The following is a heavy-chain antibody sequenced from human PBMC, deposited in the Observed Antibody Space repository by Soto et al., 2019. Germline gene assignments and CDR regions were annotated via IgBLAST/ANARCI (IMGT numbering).Heavy chain of an antibody. V-gene: IGHV3-15*01. CDR1: GFTFSNAW. CDR3: TGSSWDGF. CDR2: IKSNTDGGTT. J-gene: IGHJ4*02. D-gene: IGHD6-13*01. Sequence: EVQLVESGGGLVKPGGSLRLSCAASGFTFSNAWMSWVRQAPGKGLEWVGRIKSNTDGGTTDYAAPVKGRFTISRDDSKNTVYLEINSLKIEDTAVYYCTGSSWDGFWGQGTLVTVSS.